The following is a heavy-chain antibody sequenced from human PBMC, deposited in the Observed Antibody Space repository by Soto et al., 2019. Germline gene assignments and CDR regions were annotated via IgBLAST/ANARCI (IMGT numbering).Heavy chain of an antibody. Sequence: SETLSLTCSVSGGSISGSYWSWIRQSPGKGLEWLGYVYYTGSTNYSPSLRSRVSISVDASKNEFSLRLSSVTAADTAVYFCARSVAVPGAHIDYWGQGTQVTVSS. D-gene: IGHD6-19*01. J-gene: IGHJ4*02. CDR3: ARSVAVPGAHIDY. CDR1: GGSISGSY. CDR2: VYYTGST. V-gene: IGHV4-59*01.